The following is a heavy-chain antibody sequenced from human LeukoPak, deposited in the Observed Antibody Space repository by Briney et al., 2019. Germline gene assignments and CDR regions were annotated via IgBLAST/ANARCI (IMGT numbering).Heavy chain of an antibody. Sequence: GGSLRLSCAASGFRFSSYEMNWVRQAPGKGLEWVSVIYIGGTTYYADSVKGRFTISRDNSKNTVYLQMNSLRVEDTAVYYCAGDSYGWDYFDYWGQGTLVTVSS. V-gene: IGHV3-66*01. CDR1: GFRFSSYE. D-gene: IGHD5-18*01. CDR2: IYIGGTT. J-gene: IGHJ4*02. CDR3: AGDSYGWDYFDY.